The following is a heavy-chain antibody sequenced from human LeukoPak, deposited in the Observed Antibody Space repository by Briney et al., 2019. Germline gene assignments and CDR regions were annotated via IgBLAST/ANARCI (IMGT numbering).Heavy chain of an antibody. J-gene: IGHJ6*04. CDR1: GFTFSSYE. Sequence: GSLRLSCAASGFTFSSYEMNWVRQAPGKGLEWVSYISSSGSTIYYADSVKGRLTISRDNAKNSLYLQMNSLRAEDTAVYYCAELGITMIGGAWGKGTTVTISS. V-gene: IGHV3-48*03. CDR2: ISSSGSTI. CDR3: AELGITMIGGA. D-gene: IGHD3-10*02.